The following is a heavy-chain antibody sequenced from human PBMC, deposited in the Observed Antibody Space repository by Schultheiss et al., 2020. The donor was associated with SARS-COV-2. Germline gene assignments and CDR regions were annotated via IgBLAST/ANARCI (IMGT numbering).Heavy chain of an antibody. D-gene: IGHD3-10*01. V-gene: IGHV1-2*02. CDR1: GYTFTGYY. CDR2: MNPNSGHT. Sequence: ASVKVSCKASGYTFTGYYMHWVRQAAGHGLEWMGYMNPNSGHTGYAQQFQGRVTMTTDTSTSTAYMELSRLRSDDTAVYYCARDSGDRYYYGMDVWGQGTTVTVSS. CDR3: ARDSGDRYYYGMDV. J-gene: IGHJ6*02.